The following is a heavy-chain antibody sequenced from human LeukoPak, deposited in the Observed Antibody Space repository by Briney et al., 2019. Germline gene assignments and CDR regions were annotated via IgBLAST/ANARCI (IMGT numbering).Heavy chain of an antibody. CDR3: ARDDYGDYGFDY. J-gene: IGHJ4*02. Sequence: GGSLRLSCAASGFTVSSNYMSWVRQAPGKGLEWVSVIYSGGSTYYADSVKGRFTISRDNSKNTLYLQMNSLRAEDTAVYYCARDDYGDYGFDYWGQGTPVTVSS. CDR2: IYSGGST. V-gene: IGHV3-53*01. D-gene: IGHD4-17*01. CDR1: GFTVSSNY.